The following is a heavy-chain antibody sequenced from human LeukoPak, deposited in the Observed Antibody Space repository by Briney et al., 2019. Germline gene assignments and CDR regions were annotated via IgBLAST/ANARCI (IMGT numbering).Heavy chain of an antibody. Sequence: GGSLRLSCAASGFTVSSNYMSWVRQAPGKGLEWVSVIYGSTYTYYADSVKGRFTISRDNSKNTLFLQMNSLRADDTAVYYCAREIVVVPPATNAFDIWGQGTMVTVSS. J-gene: IGHJ3*02. D-gene: IGHD2-2*01. CDR3: AREIVVVPPATNAFDI. CDR2: IYGSTYT. CDR1: GFTVSSNY. V-gene: IGHV3-53*01.